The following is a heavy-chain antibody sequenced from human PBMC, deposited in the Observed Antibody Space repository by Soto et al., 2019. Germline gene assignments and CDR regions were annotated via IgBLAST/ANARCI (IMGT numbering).Heavy chain of an antibody. V-gene: IGHV4-34*01. CDR1: GGSFSGYY. CDR2: INHSGST. CDR3: ARANTLPPIAVDPYYFDY. Sequence: SETLSLTCAVYGGSFSGYYWSWIRQPPGKGLEWIGEINHSGSTNYNPSLKSRVTISVDTSKNQFSLKLSSVTAADTAVYYCARANTLPPIAVDPYYFDYWGQGTLVTVSS. D-gene: IGHD6-19*01. J-gene: IGHJ4*02.